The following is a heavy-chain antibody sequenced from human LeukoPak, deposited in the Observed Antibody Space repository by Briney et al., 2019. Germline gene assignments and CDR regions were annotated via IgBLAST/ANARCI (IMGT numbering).Heavy chain of an antibody. V-gene: IGHV4-4*07. CDR3: ASLVGITIFGVVIPREYYYYYMDV. CDR2: IYTSEST. D-gene: IGHD3-3*01. CDR1: GGSISSYY. Sequence: SYTLSLTYTDSGGSISSYYWSWLHQPARQGLEWIGRIYTSESTHYNPSLQSRVTMSVDTSKNQFSLKLSSVTAADTAVYYCASLVGITIFGVVIPREYYYYYMDVWGKGTTVTVSS. J-gene: IGHJ6*03.